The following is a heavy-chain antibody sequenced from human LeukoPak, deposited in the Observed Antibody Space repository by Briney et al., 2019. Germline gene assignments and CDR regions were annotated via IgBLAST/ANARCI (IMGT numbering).Heavy chain of an antibody. D-gene: IGHD3-10*01. V-gene: IGHV4-4*07. CDR1: GGSISSYY. Sequence: SETLSLTCTVSGGSISSYYWSWIRQPAGKGLEWIGRIYTSGSTDYNPSLKSRVTMSVDTSKNQFSLKLSSVTAADTAVYYCAREPHSMKYYYGSGSLAGILDVWGKGTTVTVSS. CDR3: AREPHSMKYYYGSGSLAGILDV. J-gene: IGHJ6*04. CDR2: IYTSGST.